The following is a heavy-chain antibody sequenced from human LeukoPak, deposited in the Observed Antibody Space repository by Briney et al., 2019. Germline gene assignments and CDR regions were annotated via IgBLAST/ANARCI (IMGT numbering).Heavy chain of an antibody. Sequence: ASVKVSCKASGGTFSSYAISWVRQAPGQGLEWMGGIIPIFGTANYAQKFQGRVTITTDESTSTAYMELSSLRSEDSAVYYCARGKYNWNCYYYMDVGGKGTTVTVSS. CDR2: IIPIFGTA. CDR3: ARGKYNWNCYYYMDV. J-gene: IGHJ6*03. CDR1: GGTFSSYA. V-gene: IGHV1-69*05. D-gene: IGHD1-20*01.